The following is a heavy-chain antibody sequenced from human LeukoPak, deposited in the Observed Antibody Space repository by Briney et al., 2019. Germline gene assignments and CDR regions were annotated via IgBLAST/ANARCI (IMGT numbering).Heavy chain of an antibody. CDR3: ALGILGPPGYFDY. CDR2: IYYSGST. CDR1: GGSISSSSYY. Sequence: SETLSLTCTVSGGSISSSSYYWGWIRQPPGKGLEWIGSIYYSGSTYYNPSLKSRVTISVDTSKNQFSLKLSSVTAADTAVYYCALGILGPPGYFDYWGQGTLVTVSS. D-gene: IGHD3-3*01. V-gene: IGHV4-39*07. J-gene: IGHJ4*02.